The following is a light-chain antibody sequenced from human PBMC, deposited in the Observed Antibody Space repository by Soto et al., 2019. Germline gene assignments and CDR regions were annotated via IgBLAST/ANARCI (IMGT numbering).Light chain of an antibody. CDR1: QDISNY. CDR2: DAS. Sequence: DIQMTQSPSSLSASVGDRVTITCQASQDISNYLNWYQQKPGKAPKLLIYDASNLETGVPSRFSGSGSGTDFTFTISSLQPEDIATYYCQQYDNLLLTFGGGTNVDI. CDR3: QQYDNLLLT. J-gene: IGKJ4*01. V-gene: IGKV1-33*01.